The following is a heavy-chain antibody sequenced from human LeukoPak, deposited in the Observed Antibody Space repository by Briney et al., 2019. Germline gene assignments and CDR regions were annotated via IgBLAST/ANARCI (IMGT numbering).Heavy chain of an antibody. CDR2: INSGSSSI. CDR3: AKLGIWWPPAGSGY. D-gene: IGHD5-12*01. J-gene: IGHJ4*02. CDR1: GFTFSGYS. Sequence: GGSLRLSCAASGFTFSGYSMNWVRQAPGKGLEWISYINSGSSSISYADSVKGRFTISRDNSKNTLYLQMNSLRAEDTAVYYCAKLGIWWPPAGSGYWGQGTLVTVSS. V-gene: IGHV3-48*01.